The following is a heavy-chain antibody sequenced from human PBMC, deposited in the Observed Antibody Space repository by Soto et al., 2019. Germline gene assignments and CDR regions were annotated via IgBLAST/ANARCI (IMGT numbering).Heavy chain of an antibody. J-gene: IGHJ5*02. CDR1: GGSFSGYQ. Sequence: WETLSLTCGVYGGSFSGYQWNWIRQSPGQGLEWIGEINHSGTTKYNPSLESRINLSVDTSKKQFSLKMISVTAADTAIYYCARGWRFDPWGQETQVTVSS. CDR3: ARGWRFDP. D-gene: IGHD1-1*01. V-gene: IGHV4-34*01. CDR2: INHSGTT.